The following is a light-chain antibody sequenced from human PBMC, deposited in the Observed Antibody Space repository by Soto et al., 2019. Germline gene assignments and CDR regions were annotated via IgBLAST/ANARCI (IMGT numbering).Light chain of an antibody. J-gene: IGKJ1*01. V-gene: IGKV3-15*01. Sequence: EIVMTQSPATLSVSPGEGATLSCRASQSVGSNLAWYQQKPGQAPRLLIYGATTRATGIPARFSGSGSGTEFTLTISSLQSEDFAVYHCQQYNSWPLTFGQGXKVDIK. CDR2: GAT. CDR3: QQYNSWPLT. CDR1: QSVGSN.